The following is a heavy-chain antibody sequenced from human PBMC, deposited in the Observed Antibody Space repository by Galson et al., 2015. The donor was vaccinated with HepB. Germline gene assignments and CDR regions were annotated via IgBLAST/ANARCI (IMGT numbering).Heavy chain of an antibody. CDR1: GFSLIDYE. V-gene: IGHV3-48*03. J-gene: IGHJ4*02. CDR2: IGSWRTDNT. D-gene: IGHD3-16*01. CDR3: ARMEISTVTSFDL. Sequence: SLRLSCAGSGFSLIDYEVNWVRQAPGKGLEWISYIGSWRTDNTDYRDSVKGRFTVSRDNAKKLVFLQMNSLRVEDTGLYYCARMEISTVTSFDLWGRGTLVTGSS.